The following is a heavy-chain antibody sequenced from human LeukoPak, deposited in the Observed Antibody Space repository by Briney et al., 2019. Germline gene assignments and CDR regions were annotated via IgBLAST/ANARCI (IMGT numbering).Heavy chain of an antibody. CDR1: GLALRNYH. J-gene: IGHJ4*02. Sequence: PGGSLRLSWVGSGLALRNYHVTWVRQAPGKGLEWVADINETGDSHYADSVKGRFTISRENAKNSVYLQMSSLRADDTAVYYCAATGRWGQGTLVAVSS. V-gene: IGHV3-69-1*02. CDR2: INETGDS. CDR3: AATGR.